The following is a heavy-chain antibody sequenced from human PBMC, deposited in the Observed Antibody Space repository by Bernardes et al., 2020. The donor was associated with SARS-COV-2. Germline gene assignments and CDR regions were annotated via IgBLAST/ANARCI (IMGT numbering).Heavy chain of an antibody. D-gene: IGHD4-17*01. CDR3: AIPRLEPTYGDYVCLDF. CDR1: GYNFISYA. V-gene: IGHV1-3*01. CDR2: VNAGNGNT. J-gene: IGHJ4*02. Sequence: ASVKVSCKASGYNFISYAMYWVRQAPGQGLEWMGWVNAGNGNTKYSQKFQGRLTLTRDSYADIVYMELTRLTPEDTAVYYCAIPRLEPTYGDYVCLDFWGQGTLVTVSS.